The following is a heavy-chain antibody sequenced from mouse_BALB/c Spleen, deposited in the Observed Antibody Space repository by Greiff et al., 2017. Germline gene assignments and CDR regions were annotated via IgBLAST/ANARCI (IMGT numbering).Heavy chain of an antibody. CDR1: GYTFTSYW. J-gene: IGHJ3*01. D-gene: IGHD3-2*01. V-gene: IGHV1-7*01. CDR3: ASSTRQLGLSWFAY. Sequence: VQLQQSGAELAKPGASVKMSCKASGYTFTSYWMHWVKQRPGQGLEWIGYINPSTGYTEYNQKFKDKATLTADKSSSTAYMQLSSLTSEASAVYYCASSTRQLGLSWFAYWGQGTLVTVSA. CDR2: INPSTGYT.